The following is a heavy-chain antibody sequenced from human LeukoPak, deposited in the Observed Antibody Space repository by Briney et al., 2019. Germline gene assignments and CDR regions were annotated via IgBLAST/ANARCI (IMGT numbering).Heavy chain of an antibody. Sequence: ASVKVSCKASGYTFTGYYMHWVRQAPGQGLEWMGWINPNSGGTNYAQKFQGRVTMTRDTSISTAYMELSRLRSDDTAVYYCARNLGVPAAYYYYYMDVWGKGTTVTVSS. V-gene: IGHV1-2*02. D-gene: IGHD2-2*01. CDR3: ARNLGVPAAYYYYYMDV. CDR1: GYTFTGYY. CDR2: INPNSGGT. J-gene: IGHJ6*03.